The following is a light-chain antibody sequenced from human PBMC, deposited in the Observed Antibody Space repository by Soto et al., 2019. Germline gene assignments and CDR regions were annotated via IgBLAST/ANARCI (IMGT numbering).Light chain of an antibody. J-gene: IGLJ3*02. CDR1: SGHSSYA. CDR3: QTWGTGIRGV. CDR2: LNSDGSH. Sequence: QPVLTQSPSASASLGASVKLTCTLSSGHSSYAIAWHQQQPEKGPRYLMKLNSDGSHSKGDGIPDRFSGSSSGAERYLTISSLQSEDEADYHYQTWGTGIRGVFGGGTKLTVL. V-gene: IGLV4-69*01.